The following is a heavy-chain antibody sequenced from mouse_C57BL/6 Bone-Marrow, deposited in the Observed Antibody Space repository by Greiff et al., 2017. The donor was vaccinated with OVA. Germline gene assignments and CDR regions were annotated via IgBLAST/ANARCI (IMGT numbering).Heavy chain of an antibody. J-gene: IGHJ1*03. Sequence: DVMLVESGGGLVKPGGSLKLSCAASGFTFSDYGMHWVRQAPEKGLEWVAYISSGSSTIYYADTVKGRFTISRDNAKNTLFLQMTSLRSEDTAMYYCARAGWLNWYFDVWGTGTTVTVSS. V-gene: IGHV5-17*01. CDR3: ARAGWLNWYFDV. D-gene: IGHD2-3*01. CDR1: GFTFSDYG. CDR2: ISSGSSTI.